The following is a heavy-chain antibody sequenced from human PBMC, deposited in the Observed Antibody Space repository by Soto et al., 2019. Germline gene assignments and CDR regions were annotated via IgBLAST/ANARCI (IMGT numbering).Heavy chain of an antibody. CDR1: GGSISSGGYY. CDR2: IYYSGST. D-gene: IGHD6-13*01. CDR3: ARDRTAAAVYGSCFIHY. J-gene: IGHJ4*02. V-gene: IGHV4-31*03. Sequence: SETLSLTCTVSGGSISSGGYYWSWIRQHPGKGLEWIGYIYYSGSTYYNPSLKSRVTISVDTSKNQFSLKLSSVTAADTAVYYCARDRTAAAVYGSCFIHYWGQGLLVSVS.